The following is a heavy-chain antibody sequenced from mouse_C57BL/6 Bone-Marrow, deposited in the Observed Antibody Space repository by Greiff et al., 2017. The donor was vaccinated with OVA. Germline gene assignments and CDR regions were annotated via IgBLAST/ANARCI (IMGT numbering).Heavy chain of an antibody. CDR1: GYTFTSYW. Sequence: QVQLQQPGAELVRPGSSVKLSCKASGYTFTSYWMHWVKQRPIQGLEWIGNIDPSDSETHYNQKFKDKATLTVDKSSSTSSLQLSSLTSEDSAVYYCASLHYYGGSDVDYWGQGTTLTVSS. V-gene: IGHV1-52*01. CDR3: ASLHYYGGSDVDY. CDR2: IDPSDSET. J-gene: IGHJ2*01. D-gene: IGHD1-1*01.